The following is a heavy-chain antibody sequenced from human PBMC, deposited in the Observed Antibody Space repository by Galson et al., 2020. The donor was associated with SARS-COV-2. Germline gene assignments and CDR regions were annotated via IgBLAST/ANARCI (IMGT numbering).Heavy chain of an antibody. CDR1: GFTFSSYG. V-gene: IGHV3-30*18. CDR3: AKDDSQDYGDLLIDY. J-gene: IGHJ4*02. CDR2: ISYDGSNK. Sequence: GGSLRLSCAASGFTFSSYGKPWVRQAPRTGLERVAVISYDGSNKYYEDSVNGQFTISRDNSKNTLYLQMNSLRAEDTAVYYCAKDDSQDYGDLLIDYWGQGTLVTVSS. D-gene: IGHD4-17*01.